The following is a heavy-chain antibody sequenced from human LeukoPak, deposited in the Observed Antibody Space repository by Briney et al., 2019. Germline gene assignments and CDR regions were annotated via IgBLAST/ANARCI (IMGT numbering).Heavy chain of an antibody. V-gene: IGHV4-30-4*08. CDR1: GGSISSGDYY. CDR3: ARVGAGWGYFDL. CDR2: IYYSGST. Sequence: KPSQALSLTCTVSGGSISSGDYYRSWIRQPPGKGLEWIGYIYYSGSTYYNPSLKSRVTISVDTSKNQFSLKLSSVTAADTAVYYCARVGAGWGYFDLWGRGTLVTVSS. J-gene: IGHJ2*01. D-gene: IGHD1-26*01.